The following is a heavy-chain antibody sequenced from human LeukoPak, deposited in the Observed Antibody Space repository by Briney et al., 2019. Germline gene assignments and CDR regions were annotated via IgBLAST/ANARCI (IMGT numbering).Heavy chain of an antibody. CDR2: IYHSGST. V-gene: IGHV4-38-2*02. Sequence: PSETLSLTCTASGYSISSGYYWVWIRQPPGKGLEWIGSIYHSGSTYYNPSLKSRVTISVDTSKNQFSLKLSSVTAADTAVYYCESHRGGAAAGLDYWGQGTLVTVSS. J-gene: IGHJ4*02. CDR3: ESHRGGAAAGLDY. D-gene: IGHD6-13*01. CDR1: GYSISSGYY.